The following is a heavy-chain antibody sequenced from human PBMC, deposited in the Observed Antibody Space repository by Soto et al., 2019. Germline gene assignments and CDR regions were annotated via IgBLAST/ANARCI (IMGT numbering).Heavy chain of an antibody. CDR1: GFSVSSYW. J-gene: IGHJ4*01. CDR3: ARTTYSDL. V-gene: IGHV3-7*01. CDR2: IKHYGSEK. Sequence: PXGCLGLSCVACGFSVSSYWVCGVRQAPGKGLEWVANIKHYGSEKYYVDSVKGRFTISRDNAKNSLYLQMNSLRAEDTVVYYCARTTYSDLWGQGTLVTVSS.